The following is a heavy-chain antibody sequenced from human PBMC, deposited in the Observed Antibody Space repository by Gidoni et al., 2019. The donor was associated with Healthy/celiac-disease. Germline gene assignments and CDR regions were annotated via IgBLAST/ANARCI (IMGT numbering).Heavy chain of an antibody. Sequence: EVQLLESGGGLVQPGGSLRLSCAASGFTFSSYAMIWVCQAPGKGLEWVSAISGSGGSTYYAKAVKGRFTISRDNSKNTLYLQMNSLRAEDTAVYYCAKNYGDYEFSIDYWGQGTLVTVSS. J-gene: IGHJ4*02. D-gene: IGHD4-17*01. CDR1: GFTFSSYA. CDR2: ISGSGGST. V-gene: IGHV3-23*01. CDR3: AKNYGDYEFSIDY.